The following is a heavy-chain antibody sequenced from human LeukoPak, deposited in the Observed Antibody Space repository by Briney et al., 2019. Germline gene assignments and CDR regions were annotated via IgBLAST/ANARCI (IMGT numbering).Heavy chain of an antibody. Sequence: GGSLRLSCAASGFTFDDYAMHWVRQAPGKGLEWVSLISGDGRDTYYGDFVKGRFTISRDNSKNTVFLQMNSLRAEDTAVYYCARNWGLDYWGQGTLVTVSS. V-gene: IGHV3-43*02. J-gene: IGHJ4*02. CDR2: ISGDGRDT. D-gene: IGHD7-27*01. CDR1: GFTFDDYA. CDR3: ARNWGLDY.